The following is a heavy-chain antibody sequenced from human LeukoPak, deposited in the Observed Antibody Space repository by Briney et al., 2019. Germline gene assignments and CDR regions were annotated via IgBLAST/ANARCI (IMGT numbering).Heavy chain of an antibody. CDR1: GFTFSSYS. J-gene: IGHJ4*02. CDR2: ISSSSSYI. D-gene: IGHD6-13*01. V-gene: IGHV3-21*01. Sequence: GGSLRLSCAASGFTFSSYSMNWVRQAPGKGLAWVSSISSSSSYIYYADSVKGRFTISRDNAKNSLYLQMNSLRAEDTAVYYCARYSSSWPLLDYWGQGTLVTVSS. CDR3: ARYSSSWPLLDY.